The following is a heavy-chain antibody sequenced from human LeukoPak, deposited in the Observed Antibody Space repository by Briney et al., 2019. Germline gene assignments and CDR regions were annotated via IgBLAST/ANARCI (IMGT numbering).Heavy chain of an antibody. CDR3: ARGGVSPAY. V-gene: IGHV3-48*03. CDR1: GFTFKSYE. J-gene: IGHJ4*02. D-gene: IGHD5/OR15-5a*01. Sequence: PGGSLRVSCAASGFTFKSYEMTWVRQAPGKGLEWISYINTRGSVTDYADSVNGRFAVSRDNDKNLLYLQMSSLRVEDTAVYYRARGGVSPAYWGQGTLVAVSS. CDR2: INTRGSVT.